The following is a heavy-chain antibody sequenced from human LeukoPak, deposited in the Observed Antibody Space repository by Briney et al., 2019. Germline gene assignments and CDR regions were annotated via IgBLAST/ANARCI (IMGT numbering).Heavy chain of an antibody. J-gene: IGHJ3*02. CDR1: GYTFTSYY. D-gene: IGHD3-22*01. Sequence: ASVKVSCKASGYTFTSYYMHWVRQAPGQGLEWMGIINPSGGSTSYAQKFQGRVTMTRDMSTSTVYMELGSLRSEDTAVYYCAREKTYYYDSKHAFDIWGQGTMVTVSS. CDR2: INPSGGST. CDR3: AREKTYYYDSKHAFDI. V-gene: IGHV1-46*01.